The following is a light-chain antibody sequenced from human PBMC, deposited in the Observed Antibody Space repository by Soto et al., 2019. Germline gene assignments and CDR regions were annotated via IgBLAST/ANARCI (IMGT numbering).Light chain of an antibody. CDR2: GAS. CDR1: QGISNY. Sequence: DIQMTQSPSSLPAYLGDRVTITCRASQGISNYLAWYQQQPGRLPKLLLFGASTLQSGVPARFSGSGSGTLFTLTISGLLPADVATYSCQKYDRAPFTFGTGTQVDFK. CDR3: QKYDRAPFT. J-gene: IGKJ3*01. V-gene: IGKV1-27*01.